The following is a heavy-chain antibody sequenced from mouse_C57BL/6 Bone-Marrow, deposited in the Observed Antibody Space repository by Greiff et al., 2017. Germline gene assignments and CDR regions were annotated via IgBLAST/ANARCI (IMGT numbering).Heavy chain of an antibody. J-gene: IGHJ2*01. CDR1: GYTFTSYW. CDR2: IDPSDSYT. Sequence: QLQQPGAELVMPGASVKLSCKASGYTFTSYWMHWVKQRPGQGLEWIGEIDPSDSYTNYNQKFKGKSTLTVDKSSSTAYMQLSSLSSEDSAVYYCARRIGITTVVAFDYCGQGTTRTVSS. D-gene: IGHD1-1*01. CDR3: ARRIGITTVVAFDY. V-gene: IGHV1-69*01.